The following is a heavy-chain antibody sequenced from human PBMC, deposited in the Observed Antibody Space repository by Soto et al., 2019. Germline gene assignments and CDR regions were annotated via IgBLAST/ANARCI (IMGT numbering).Heavy chain of an antibody. J-gene: IGHJ3*02. Sequence: EVQLLESGGGLVQPGGSXRXXCAASGFTFSSYAMSWVRQAPGKGLEWVSAISGSGGSTYYADSVKGRVTISRDNSKNTLYLQMNSLRAEDTAVYYCAKEGSSRGGAFDIWGQGTMVTVSS. CDR1: GFTFSSYA. D-gene: IGHD6-13*01. CDR3: AKEGSSRGGAFDI. CDR2: ISGSGGST. V-gene: IGHV3-23*01.